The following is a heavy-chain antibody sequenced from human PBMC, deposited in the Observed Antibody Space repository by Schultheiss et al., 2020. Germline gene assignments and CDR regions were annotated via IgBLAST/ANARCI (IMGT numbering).Heavy chain of an antibody. D-gene: IGHD3-10*01. CDR2: ITTYNGDT. CDR1: GYTFTSHG. V-gene: IGHV1-18*04. J-gene: IGHJ6*02. CDR3: ARFGASTRASGMDV. Sequence: ASVKVSCKASGYTFTSHGFSWVRQAPGQGLEWLGWITTYNGDTHYVQKFQGRVTMTRDTSTSTVYMELSSLRSEDTAVYYCARFGASTRASGMDVWGQGTTVTVSS.